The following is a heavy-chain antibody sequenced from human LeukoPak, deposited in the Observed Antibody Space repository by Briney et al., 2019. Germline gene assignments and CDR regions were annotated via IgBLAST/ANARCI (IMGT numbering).Heavy chain of an antibody. V-gene: IGHV4-4*07. Sequence: SETLSLTCTVSGGSISSYYWSWIRQPAGKGLEWIGRIYASGSTNYNPSLKSRVTMSVDTSKNQFSLKLSSVTAADTAVYYCATGARGNFDFDYWGQGTLVTVSS. CDR3: ATGARGNFDFDY. CDR1: GGSISSYY. CDR2: IYASGST. J-gene: IGHJ4*02. D-gene: IGHD4-23*01.